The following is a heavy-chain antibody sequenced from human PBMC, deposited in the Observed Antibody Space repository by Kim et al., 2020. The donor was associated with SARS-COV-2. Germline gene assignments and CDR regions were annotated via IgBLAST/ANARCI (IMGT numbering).Heavy chain of an antibody. Sequence: DSMKGRFTISRDNAKNSLSLQMNSRRAEDTARYYCAREGPHCSRTTCYPDYWGQGTLVTVSS. J-gene: IGHJ4*02. CDR3: AREGPHCSRTTCYPDY. D-gene: IGHD2-2*01. V-gene: IGHV3-11*04.